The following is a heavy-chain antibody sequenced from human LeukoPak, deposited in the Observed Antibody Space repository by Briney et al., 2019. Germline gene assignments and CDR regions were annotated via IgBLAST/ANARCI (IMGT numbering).Heavy chain of an antibody. V-gene: IGHV1-8*02. J-gene: IGHJ4*02. CDR1: GYTFTSYG. CDR2: MNPNSGNT. CDR3: ARGPYVDTAMATDY. D-gene: IGHD5-18*01. Sequence: GASVKVSCKASGYTFTSYGISWVRQATGQGLEWMGWMNPNSGNTGYAQKFQGRVTMTRNTSISTAYMELSSLRSEDTAVYYCARGPYVDTAMATDYWGQGTLVTVSS.